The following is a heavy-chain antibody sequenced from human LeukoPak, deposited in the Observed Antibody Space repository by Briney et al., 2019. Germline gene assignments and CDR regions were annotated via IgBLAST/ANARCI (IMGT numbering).Heavy chain of an antibody. J-gene: IGHJ6*03. D-gene: IGHD6-13*01. V-gene: IGHV4-59*01. CDR1: GGSISSYY. Sequence: SGTLSLTCTVSGGSISSYYWSWIRQPPGKGLEWIGYIYYSGSTNYNPSLKSRVTISVDTSKNQFSLKLSSVTAADTAVYYCARAFSSSWYYYMDVWGKGTTVTVSS. CDR2: IYYSGST. CDR3: ARAFSSSWYYYMDV.